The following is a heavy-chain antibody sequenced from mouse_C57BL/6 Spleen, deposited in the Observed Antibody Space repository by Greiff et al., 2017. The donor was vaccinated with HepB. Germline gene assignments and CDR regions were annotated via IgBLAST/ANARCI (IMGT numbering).Heavy chain of an antibody. CDR3: TGSNGYFDV. CDR2: IDPETGGT. Sequence: QVQLKESGAELVRPGASVTLSCKASGYTFTDYEMHWVKQTPVHGLEWIGAIDPETGGTAYNQKFKGKAILTADKSSSTAYMELRSLTSEDSAVYYCTGSNGYFDVWGTGTTVTVSS. J-gene: IGHJ1*03. CDR1: GYTFTDYE. V-gene: IGHV1-15*01. D-gene: IGHD2-5*01.